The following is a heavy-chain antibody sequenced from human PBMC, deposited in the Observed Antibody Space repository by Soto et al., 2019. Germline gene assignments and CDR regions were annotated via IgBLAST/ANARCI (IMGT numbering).Heavy chain of an antibody. V-gene: IGHV1-2*02. CDR3: ARVRVYYYGMAV. CDR2: NNPNSGGT. Sequence: ASVKVSCKASGYTFTGYYMHWLRQAPGQGLEWIGWNNPNSGGTNYAQKFEGRVNMTRDTSISTAYMELSRMRSDDTAVYYCARVRVYYYGMAVWGQWTTVTVS. CDR1: GYTFTGYY. J-gene: IGHJ6*02.